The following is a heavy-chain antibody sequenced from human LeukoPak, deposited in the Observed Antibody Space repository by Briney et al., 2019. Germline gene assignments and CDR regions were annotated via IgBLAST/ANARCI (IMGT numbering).Heavy chain of an antibody. CDR3: AVRVGDYFDY. CDR2: IYYSGST. J-gene: IGHJ4*02. V-gene: IGHV4-59*01. CDR1: SGSISSYY. D-gene: IGHD3-16*01. Sequence: SETLSLTCIVSSGSISSYYCSWIRQPPGKGLEWIGYIYYSGSTNYNPSLKSRVTISVDTSKNQFSLKLSSVTAADTAVYYCAVRVGDYFDYWGQGTLVTVS.